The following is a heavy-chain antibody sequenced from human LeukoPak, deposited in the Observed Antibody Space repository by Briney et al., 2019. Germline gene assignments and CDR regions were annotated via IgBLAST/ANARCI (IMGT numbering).Heavy chain of an antibody. J-gene: IGHJ5*02. CDR1: GFTFSSYS. CDR2: ISSSSSYI. CDR3: ASMPKYPTGWGP. V-gene: IGHV3-21*01. Sequence: PGGSLRLSCAASGFTFSSYSMNWLRQAPGKGLEWVSSISSSSSYIYYPASVKGRFTISRDNAKNSLYLQMNSLRAEDTAVYYCASMPKYPTGWGPWGQGTLVTVSS. D-gene: IGHD1-1*01.